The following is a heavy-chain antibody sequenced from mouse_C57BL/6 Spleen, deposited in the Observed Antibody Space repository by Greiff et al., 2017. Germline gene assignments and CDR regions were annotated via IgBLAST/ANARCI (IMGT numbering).Heavy chain of an antibody. CDR2: IDPENGDT. D-gene: IGHD2-1*01. CDR3: TTYGNYGWYFDV. Sequence: VQLQQSGAELVRPGASVKLSCTASGFNIKDDYMHWVKQRPEQGLEWIGWIDPENGDTEYASKFQGKATITADTSSNTAYLQLSSLTSEDTAVYYCTTYGNYGWYFDVWGTGTTVTVSS. CDR1: GFNIKDDY. J-gene: IGHJ1*03. V-gene: IGHV14-4*01.